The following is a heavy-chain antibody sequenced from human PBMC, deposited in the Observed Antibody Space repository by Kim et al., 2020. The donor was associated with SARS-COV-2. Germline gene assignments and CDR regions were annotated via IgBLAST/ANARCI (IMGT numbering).Heavy chain of an antibody. D-gene: IGHD5-12*01. Sequence: SVKVSCKASGGTFSSYAISWVRQAPGQGLEWMGGIIPIFGTANYAQKFQGRVTITADESTSTAYMELSSLRSEDTAVYYCAREADSGYDYGPSLDYWGQGTLVTVSS. J-gene: IGHJ4*02. V-gene: IGHV1-69*13. CDR2: IIPIFGTA. CDR3: AREADSGYDYGPSLDY. CDR1: GGTFSSYA.